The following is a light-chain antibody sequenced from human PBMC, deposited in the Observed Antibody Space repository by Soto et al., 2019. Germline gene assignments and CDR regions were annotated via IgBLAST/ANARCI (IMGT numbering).Light chain of an antibody. J-gene: IGKJ2*01. CDR2: GSS. CDR1: QSVTSTY. Sequence: EIVLTQSPGTLSLSPGERATLSCSASQSVTSTYLAWYQQRPGQAPRLLIYGSSSRAAGIPDRFRGSGTGTDFTLTIRRLEPEDFGVYYCQQYSDAPHTFGLGTKVDI. V-gene: IGKV3-20*01. CDR3: QQYSDAPHT.